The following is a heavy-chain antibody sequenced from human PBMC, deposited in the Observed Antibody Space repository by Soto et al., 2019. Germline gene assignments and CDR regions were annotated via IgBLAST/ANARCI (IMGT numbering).Heavy chain of an antibody. D-gene: IGHD3-22*01. CDR1: GLTFSSYA. CDR3: AKDPLTYYYDSSGPRIIDY. CDR2: ISGSGGST. V-gene: IGHV3-23*01. J-gene: IGHJ4*02. Sequence: GGSLRLSCAASGLTFSSYAMSWVRQAPGKGLEWVSTISGSGGSTYYADSVKGRFTISRDNSKNTLYLQMNSLRAEDTAVYYCAKDPLTYYYDSSGPRIIDYWGQGTLVTVSS.